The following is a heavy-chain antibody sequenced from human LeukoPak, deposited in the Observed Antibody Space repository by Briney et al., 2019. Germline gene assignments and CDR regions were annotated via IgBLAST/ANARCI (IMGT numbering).Heavy chain of an antibody. Sequence: ASVKVSCKVSGYTLTELSMHWVRQAPGKGLEWMGGFDPEDGETIYAQKFPGRVTMTEDTSTDTAYMELSSLRSEDTAVYYCATALYYYDSSGYYLNWLDPWGQGTLVTVSS. CDR1: GYTLTELS. V-gene: IGHV1-24*01. CDR2: FDPEDGET. CDR3: ATALYYYDSSGYYLNWLDP. D-gene: IGHD3-22*01. J-gene: IGHJ5*02.